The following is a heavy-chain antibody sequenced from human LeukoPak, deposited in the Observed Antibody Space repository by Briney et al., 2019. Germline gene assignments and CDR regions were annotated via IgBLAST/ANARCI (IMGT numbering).Heavy chain of an antibody. Sequence: GGPLRLSCAASGFTFSNYWIHWVRQAPGKGLVWVSRINSDGSSTSYADSVKGRFTISRDNAKNTLYLQMNSLRAEDTAVYYCARDGYCSSTSCYYFDYWGQGTLVTVSS. CDR2: INSDGSST. D-gene: IGHD2-2*01. CDR1: GFTFSNYW. CDR3: ARDGYCSSTSCYYFDY. V-gene: IGHV3-74*01. J-gene: IGHJ4*02.